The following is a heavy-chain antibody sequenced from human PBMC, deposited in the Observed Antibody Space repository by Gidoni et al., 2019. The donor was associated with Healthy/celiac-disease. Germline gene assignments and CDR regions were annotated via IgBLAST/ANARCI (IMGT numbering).Heavy chain of an antibody. D-gene: IGHD3-9*01. V-gene: IGHV1-18*01. CDR3: AREGPVSGYFDWLPPYYYYYGMDV. CDR1: GYTFTSYG. CDR2: ISAYNGNT. Sequence: QVQLVQSGAEVKKPGASVKVSCKASGYTFTSYGISWVRQAPGQGLEWMGWISAYNGNTNYAQKLQGRVTMTTDTSTSTAYMELRSLRSDDTAVYYCAREGPVSGYFDWLPPYYYYYGMDVWGQGTTVTVSS. J-gene: IGHJ6*02.